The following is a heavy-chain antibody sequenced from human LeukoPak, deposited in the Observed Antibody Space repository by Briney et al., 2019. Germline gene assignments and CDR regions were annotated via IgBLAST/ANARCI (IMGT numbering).Heavy chain of an antibody. J-gene: IGHJ5*02. V-gene: IGHV1-8*01. CDR2: MNPNSGNT. D-gene: IGHD3-10*01. Sequence: ASVKVSCKASGYTFTSYDINRVRQATGQGLEWKGWMNPNSGNTGYAQKFQGRVTMTRNTSTSTAYMELSSLRSEDTAVYYCARDRSITMVRGTGFDPWGQGTLVTVSS. CDR3: ARDRSITMVRGTGFDP. CDR1: GYTFTSYD.